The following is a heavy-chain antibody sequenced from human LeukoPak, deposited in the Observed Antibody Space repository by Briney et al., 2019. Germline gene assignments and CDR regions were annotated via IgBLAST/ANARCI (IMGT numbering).Heavy chain of an antibody. J-gene: IGHJ4*02. V-gene: IGHV3-74*01. CDR3: ARDLNWGQVDY. CDR1: GFTFSGHW. D-gene: IGHD7-27*01. CDR2: INGDGSAT. Sequence: EGSLRLSCAASGFTFSGHWMYWLRQAPGKGLAWVSRINGDGSATNYAGSMKGRFTISRDNARNIVYLQMNSLREDDTAVYYCARDLNWGQVDYWGQGTLVTVSS.